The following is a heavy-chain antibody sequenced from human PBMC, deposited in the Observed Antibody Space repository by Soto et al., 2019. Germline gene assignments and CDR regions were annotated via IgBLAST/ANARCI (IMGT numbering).Heavy chain of an antibody. V-gene: IGHV1-58*01. CDR1: GFTFSSSI. CDR2: IVVGSGHT. CDR3: AAPDFGDYWYFDL. J-gene: IGHJ2*01. Sequence: SVKVPCKASGFTFSSSIVQWVRQARGQRLEWIGWIVVGSGHTNYEQKFQERVTITRDMSTSTAYMELSSLRSEDTAVYYCAAPDFGDYWYFDLWGRGTLVTVSS. D-gene: IGHD4-17*01.